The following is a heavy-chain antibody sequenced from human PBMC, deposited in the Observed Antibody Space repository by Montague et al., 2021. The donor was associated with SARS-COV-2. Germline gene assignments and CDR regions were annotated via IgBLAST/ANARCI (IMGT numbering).Heavy chain of an antibody. CDR3: ARTYVAGAGTSLDY. Sequence: PALVKPTQTLTLTCTFSGFSLSTSGRCVSWIRQPPGKALEWLARIDWDDDKYYSTSLKTRITIAKDTSKNQVVLTMTNMDPVDTATYYCARTYVAGAGTSLDYWGQGTLVTVSS. V-gene: IGHV2-70*11. J-gene: IGHJ4*02. CDR2: IDWDDDK. D-gene: IGHD6-13*01. CDR1: GFSLSTSGRC.